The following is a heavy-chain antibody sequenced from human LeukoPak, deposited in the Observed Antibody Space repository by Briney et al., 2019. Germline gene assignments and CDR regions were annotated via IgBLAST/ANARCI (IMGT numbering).Heavy chain of an antibody. CDR1: VGSISSGRNY. V-gene: IGHV4-61*02. CDR3: ARDPSGSYSSEAWFDY. D-gene: IGHD1-26*01. J-gene: IGHJ4*02. CDR2: IYTSGST. Sequence: PSAPLSLTCTVSVGSISSGRNYWSWVRQPAGKGLEWVGRIYTSGSTNYNPSLKSRVTISIDTSKNQFSLKLSSVTAADTAVYYCARDPSGSYSSEAWFDYWGQGTLVTVSS.